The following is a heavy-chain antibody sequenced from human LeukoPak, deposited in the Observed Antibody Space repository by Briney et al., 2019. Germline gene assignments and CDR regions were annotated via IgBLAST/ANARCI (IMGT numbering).Heavy chain of an antibody. CDR3: ARGGSNGSMIY. V-gene: IGHV3-48*01. CDR1: GFTFSDYS. D-gene: IGHD2-8*01. J-gene: IGHJ4*02. Sequence: GGSLRLSCAASGFTFSDYSMNWVRQAPGKGLEWVSYISSSSSTIYYADSVKGRFTISRDNAKNSLCLQMNSLRAEDTAVYYCARGGSNGSMIYWGQGTLVTVSS. CDR2: ISSSSSTI.